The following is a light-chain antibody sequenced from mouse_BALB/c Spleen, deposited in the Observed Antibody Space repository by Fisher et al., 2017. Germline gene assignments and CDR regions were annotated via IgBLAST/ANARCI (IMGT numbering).Light chain of an antibody. Sequence: IVLTQTTAIMSASLGEEITLTCSASSSVSYMHWYQQKSGTSPKLWIYSTSNLASGVPSRFSGSGSGTFYSLTISSMEAEDAATYYCQQWSSNPLTFGAGTKLELK. CDR1: SSVSY. J-gene: IGKJ5*01. CDR2: STS. V-gene: IGKV4-80*01. CDR3: QQWSSNPLT.